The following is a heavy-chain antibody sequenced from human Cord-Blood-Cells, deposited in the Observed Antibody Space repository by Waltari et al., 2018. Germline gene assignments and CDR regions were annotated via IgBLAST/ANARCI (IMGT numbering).Heavy chain of an antibody. J-gene: IGHJ3*02. CDR2: TYYRSKWYN. Sequence: QVQLQQSGPGLVKPSQTLSPTCAISGDRVSSNSAAWNWLRPSPSRGLEWLGRTYYRSKWYNDYAVSVKSRITINPDTSKNQFSLQLNSVTPEDTAVYYCAREGIVGATTAFDIWGQGTMVTVSS. CDR1: GDRVSSNSAA. CDR3: AREGIVGATTAFDI. V-gene: IGHV6-1*01. D-gene: IGHD1-26*01.